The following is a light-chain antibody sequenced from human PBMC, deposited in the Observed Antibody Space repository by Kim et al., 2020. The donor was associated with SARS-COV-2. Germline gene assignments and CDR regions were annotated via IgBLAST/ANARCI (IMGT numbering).Light chain of an antibody. CDR2: GAS. CDR1: KSVSSSY. Sequence: STGKGPPTSCRASKSVSSSYLAWYQQKPGQAPRLLIYGASSRATGIPDRFSGSGSGTDFTLTISRLEPEDFAVYYCQQYGSSPWTFGQGTKVDIK. V-gene: IGKV3-20*01. J-gene: IGKJ1*01. CDR3: QQYGSSPWT.